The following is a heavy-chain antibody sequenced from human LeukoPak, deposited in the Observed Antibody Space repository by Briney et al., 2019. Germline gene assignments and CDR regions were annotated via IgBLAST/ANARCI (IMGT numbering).Heavy chain of an antibody. Sequence: HAGGSLRLSCAASGFTFSSYWMSWVRQAPGKGLEWVANIKVDGGGKYYVDSVKGRFTISRDNAKNLLYLQMNSLRAEDTAVYYCARDSLTPTYDFWSGGYFDYWGQGTLVTVSS. V-gene: IGHV3-7*01. D-gene: IGHD3-3*01. CDR2: IKVDGGGK. CDR3: ARDSLTPTYDFWSGGYFDY. J-gene: IGHJ4*02. CDR1: GFTFSSYW.